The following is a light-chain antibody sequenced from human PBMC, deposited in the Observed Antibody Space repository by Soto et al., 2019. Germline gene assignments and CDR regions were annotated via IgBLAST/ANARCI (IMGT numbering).Light chain of an antibody. CDR3: SSYTSSSTLSTYV. CDR2: DVS. CDR1: SKDIGGYNY. V-gene: IGLV2-14*03. J-gene: IGLJ1*01. Sequence: QSALTQPASVSGSPGQSITIYCTGTSKDIGGYNYVSWYQHHPGKAPKLMIYDVSNRPSGVSNHFSGSKSGNTASLIISGLQAEDEADYYCSSYTSSSTLSTYVFGTGTKVTVL.